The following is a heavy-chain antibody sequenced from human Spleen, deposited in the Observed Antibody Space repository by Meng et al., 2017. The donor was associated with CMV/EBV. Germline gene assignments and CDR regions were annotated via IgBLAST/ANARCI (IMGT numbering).Heavy chain of an antibody. D-gene: IGHD2-2*01. CDR3: ARRPGGVGRFDP. J-gene: IGHJ5*02. V-gene: IGHV4-34*01. Sequence: LPCAVFGGSFRGYSWSWLRQPPGQGLEWIGEINHSGSPNYNPSLQSRVTISVDTSKNQFSLKLSSVTAADTAVYYCARRPGGVGRFDPWGQGTLVTVSS. CDR2: INHSGSP. CDR1: GGSFRGYS.